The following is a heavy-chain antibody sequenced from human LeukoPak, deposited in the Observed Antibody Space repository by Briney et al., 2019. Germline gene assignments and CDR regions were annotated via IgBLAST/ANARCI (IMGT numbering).Heavy chain of an antibody. CDR2: ISSSSSTI. V-gene: IGHV3-48*04. CDR3: ARDREGGVEAQIDY. CDR1: GFTFSSYI. Sequence: GGSLRLSCAASGFTFSSYIMNWVRQAPGKGLEWVSYISSSSSTIYYADSVKGRFTISRDNAKNSLYLQMNSLRAEDTAVYYCARDREGGVEAQIDYWGQGTLVTVSS. J-gene: IGHJ4*02. D-gene: IGHD2-8*02.